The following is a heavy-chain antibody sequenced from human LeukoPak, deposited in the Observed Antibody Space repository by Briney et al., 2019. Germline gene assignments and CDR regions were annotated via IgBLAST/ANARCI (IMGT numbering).Heavy chain of an antibody. Sequence: ASVKVSCKASGGTFSSYAISWVRQAPGQGLEWMGRIIPIFGTANYAQKFQGRVTITTDESTSTAYMELSSLRSEDTAVYYCARVRNFDWFNGDYFDYWGQGTLVTVSS. V-gene: IGHV1-69*05. CDR2: IIPIFGTA. CDR1: GGTFSSYA. J-gene: IGHJ4*02. CDR3: ARVRNFDWFNGDYFDY. D-gene: IGHD3-9*01.